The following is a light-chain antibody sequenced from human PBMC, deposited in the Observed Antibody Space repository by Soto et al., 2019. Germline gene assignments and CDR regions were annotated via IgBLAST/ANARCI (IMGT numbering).Light chain of an antibody. V-gene: IGLV2-14*01. CDR2: EVT. CDR3: GSYASATLI. Sequence: QSVLTQPASVSGSPGQSITISCTGSNSDIGDYDYVSWYQQHPGKPPTLLIYEVTFRPSGVPNRFSSSKSGNTATLSISGLLTEDEADYYCGSYASATLIFGGGTELTVL. J-gene: IGLJ2*01. CDR1: NSDIGDYDY.